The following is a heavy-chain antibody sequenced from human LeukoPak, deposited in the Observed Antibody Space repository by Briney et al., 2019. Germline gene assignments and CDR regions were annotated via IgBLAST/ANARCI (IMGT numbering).Heavy chain of an antibody. J-gene: IGHJ4*02. D-gene: IGHD3-22*01. CDR2: IYTSGST. CDR1: GGSISSGGYY. Sequence: SQTLSLTCTVSGGSISSGGYYWSWIRQPAGKGLEWIGRIYTSGSTNYNPSLKSRVTISVDTSKNQFSLKLSSVTAADTAVYYCARDIPEYYYDSSGYGYWGQGTLVTVSS. V-gene: IGHV4-61*02. CDR3: ARDIPEYYYDSSGYGY.